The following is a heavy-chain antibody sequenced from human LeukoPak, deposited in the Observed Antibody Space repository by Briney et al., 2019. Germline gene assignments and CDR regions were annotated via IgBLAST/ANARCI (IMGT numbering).Heavy chain of an antibody. CDR2: ILYDGSNK. V-gene: IGHV3-30*03. Sequence: GGSLRLSCAASGFTFRSYDMHWVRQAPGKGLEWVAVILYDGSNKYHADSVKGRFTISRDNSKNMLYLQMNSLRAEDTAVYYCARGMVRGVYYYYYGMDVWGQGTTVTVSS. J-gene: IGHJ6*02. CDR1: GFTFRSYD. D-gene: IGHD3-10*01. CDR3: ARGMVRGVYYYYYGMDV.